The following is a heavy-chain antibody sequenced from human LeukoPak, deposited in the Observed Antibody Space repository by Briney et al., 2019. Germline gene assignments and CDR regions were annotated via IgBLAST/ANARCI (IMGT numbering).Heavy chain of an antibody. CDR2: ISGSGPST. V-gene: IGHV3-23*01. J-gene: IGHJ5*02. D-gene: IGHD2-8*02. CDR1: GFTFSSYA. Sequence: PGGSVRLSCVASGFTFSSYALNWVRQTPGKGLEWVSTISGSGPSTYYADAVRGRFTISRDNSKKTVHLQMSSLRAEDTAVYYCAKGGRDTGGNWFDPWGQGTLVTVSS. CDR3: AKGGRDTGGNWFDP.